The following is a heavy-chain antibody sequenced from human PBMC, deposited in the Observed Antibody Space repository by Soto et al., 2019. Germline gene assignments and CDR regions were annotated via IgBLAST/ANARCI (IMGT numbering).Heavy chain of an antibody. Sequence: QVQLVQSGAEVKKPGSSVKVSCKASGGTFSSYTISWVRQAPGQGLEWMGRIIPILGIANYAQKFQGRVTITADKSTSTAYMELSSLRSEDTAVYYCAIGCIAVAAGAFDIWGQGTMVTVSS. CDR3: AIGCIAVAAGAFDI. D-gene: IGHD6-19*01. CDR2: IIPILGIA. V-gene: IGHV1-69*02. J-gene: IGHJ3*02. CDR1: GGTFSSYT.